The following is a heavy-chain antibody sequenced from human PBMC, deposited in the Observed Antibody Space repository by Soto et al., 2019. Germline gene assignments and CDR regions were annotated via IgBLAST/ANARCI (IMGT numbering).Heavy chain of an antibody. D-gene: IGHD2-2*01. CDR1: GYTFTSYG. V-gene: IGHV1-18*04. CDR3: ARPPLGYCSSTSCPNWFDP. CDR2: ISAYNSNT. Sequence: ASVKVSCKASGYTFTSYGISWVRQAPGQGLEWMGWISAYNSNTNYAQKLQGRVTMTTDTSTSTAYMELRSLRSDDTAVYYCARPPLGYCSSTSCPNWFDPWGQGTLVTVSS. J-gene: IGHJ5*02.